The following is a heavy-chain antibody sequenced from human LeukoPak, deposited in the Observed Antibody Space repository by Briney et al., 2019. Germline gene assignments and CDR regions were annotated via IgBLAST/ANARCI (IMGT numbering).Heavy chain of an antibody. V-gene: IGHV4-30-2*01. CDR2: IYHSGST. J-gene: IGHJ4*02. CDR3: ATVPLGTVTSIGMIGYFDY. D-gene: IGHD4-11*01. Sequence: SETLSLTCTVSGGSISSGGYYWSWIRQPPGKGLEWIGYIYHSGSTYYNPSLKSRVTISVDRSKNQFSLKLSSVTAADTAVYYCATVPLGTVTSIGMIGYFDYWGQGTLVTVSS. CDR1: GGSISSGGYY.